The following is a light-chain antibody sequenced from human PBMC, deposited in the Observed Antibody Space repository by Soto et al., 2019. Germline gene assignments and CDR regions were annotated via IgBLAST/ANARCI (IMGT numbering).Light chain of an antibody. V-gene: IGLV1-44*01. CDR3: ATCDDNLNVV. Sequence: QSVLTQPPSASGTPGQRVTISCSGSSSNVGSKIVNWYQHVPGTAPKLLIYSNNQRPSGVPDRFSGSKSGTSAFLAISGLQSEDEADYYCATCDDNLNVVFGGGTKLTVL. CDR1: SSNVGSKI. CDR2: SNN. J-gene: IGLJ2*01.